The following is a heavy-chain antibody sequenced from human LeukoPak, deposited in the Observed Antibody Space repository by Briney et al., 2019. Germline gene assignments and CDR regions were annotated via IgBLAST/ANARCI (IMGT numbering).Heavy chain of an antibody. D-gene: IGHD6-13*01. Sequence: GESLKISCKGSGYSFTSYWIGWVRQMPGKGLEWMGIIYPGDSDTRYSPSFQGQVTISADKSINTAYLQWSSLKASDTAMYYCARLLGPLTITASGRTFDYWGQGTLVSVSS. CDR2: IYPGDSDT. CDR1: GYSFTSYW. CDR3: ARLLGPLTITASGRTFDY. J-gene: IGHJ4*02. V-gene: IGHV5-51*01.